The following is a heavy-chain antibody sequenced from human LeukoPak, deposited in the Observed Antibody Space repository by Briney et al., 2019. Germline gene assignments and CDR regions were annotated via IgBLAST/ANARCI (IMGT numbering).Heavy chain of an antibody. Sequence: SVEVSCKASGGTFSSYAISWVRQAPGQGLEWMGGIIPIFGTASYAQKFQGRVTMTRDTSTSTVYMELSSLRSEDTAVYYCARGAAMAPNDYWGQGTLVTVSS. V-gene: IGHV1-69*05. J-gene: IGHJ4*02. CDR3: ARGAAMAPNDY. D-gene: IGHD5-18*01. CDR1: GGTFSSYA. CDR2: IIPIFGTA.